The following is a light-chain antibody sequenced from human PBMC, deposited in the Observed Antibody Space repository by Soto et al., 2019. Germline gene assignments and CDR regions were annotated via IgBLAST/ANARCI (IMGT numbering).Light chain of an antibody. CDR1: SSDVGGYNF. V-gene: IGLV2-14*01. Sequence: QSVLTQPASVSGSPGQSITISCTGTSSDVGGYNFVSWYQQHPGKAPKLMIYEVSNRPSGVSNRFSGSKSGNTASLTISGLQAEDEADYYCNSYTSSNTSVIGAGTKLTDL. CDR3: NSYTSSNTSV. J-gene: IGLJ1*01. CDR2: EVS.